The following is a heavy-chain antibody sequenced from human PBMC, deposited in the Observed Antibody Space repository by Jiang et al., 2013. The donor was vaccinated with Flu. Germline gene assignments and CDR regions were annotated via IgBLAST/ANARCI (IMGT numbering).Heavy chain of an antibody. CDR2: INPSGGST. J-gene: IGHJ6*02. V-gene: IGHV1-46*01. Sequence: SGAEVKKPGASVKVFCKASGYTFTSYYIHWVRQAPGQGLEWMGVINPSGGSTSYAQKFQGRVTMTRDTSTSTVYMELSSLRSDDTAVYYCARSAYGDYVGGGMDVWGQGTTVTVSS. D-gene: IGHD4-17*01. CDR3: ARSAYGDYVGGGMDV. CDR1: GYTFTSYY.